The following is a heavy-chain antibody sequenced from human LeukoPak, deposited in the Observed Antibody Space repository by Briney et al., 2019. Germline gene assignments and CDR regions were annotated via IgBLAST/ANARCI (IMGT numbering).Heavy chain of an antibody. CDR2: INHSGST. CDR1: GGCCVGYY. V-gene: IGHV4-34*01. Sequence: SGTRCRTLAVNGGCCVGYYWSGIRQPPGKRLEWIGEINHSGSTNYNPSLKSRVTISVDTSKNQFSLKLSSVTAADTAVYYCARGHHDRNFDYWGQGTLVTVSS. CDR3: ARGHHDRNFDY. J-gene: IGHJ4*02. D-gene: IGHD1-1*01.